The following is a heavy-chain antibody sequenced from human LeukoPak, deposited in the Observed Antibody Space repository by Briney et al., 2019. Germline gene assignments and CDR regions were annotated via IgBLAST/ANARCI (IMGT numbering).Heavy chain of an antibody. V-gene: IGHV3-30*04. CDR3: ARDVGGYAFDY. Sequence: GRSLRLSCVASGFSFISYTMHWVRQAPGKGLEWVAVMSYDGSHKYLADSVKGRFTISRDNSKNTLYLQMNSLRVEDTAIYYCARDVGGYAFDYWGQGTLVTVSS. J-gene: IGHJ4*02. CDR1: GFSFISYT. D-gene: IGHD5-12*01. CDR2: MSYDGSHK.